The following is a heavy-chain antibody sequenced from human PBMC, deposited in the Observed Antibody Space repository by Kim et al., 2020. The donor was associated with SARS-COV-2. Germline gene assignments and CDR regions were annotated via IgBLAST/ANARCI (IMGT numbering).Heavy chain of an antibody. Sequence: SETLSLTCAVYGGSFSGYYWSWIRQPPGKGLEWIGEINHSGSTNYNPSLKSRVTISVDTSKNQFSLKLSSVTAADTAVYYCARGHLQPEWLLYKQNWFDPWGQGTLVTVSS. CDR1: GGSFSGYY. D-gene: IGHD3-3*01. V-gene: IGHV4-34*01. CDR2: INHSGST. J-gene: IGHJ5*02. CDR3: ARGHLQPEWLLYKQNWFDP.